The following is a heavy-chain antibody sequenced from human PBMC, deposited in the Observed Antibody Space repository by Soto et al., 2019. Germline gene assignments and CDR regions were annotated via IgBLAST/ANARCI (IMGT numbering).Heavy chain of an antibody. D-gene: IGHD2-21*02. V-gene: IGHV5-51*01. Sequence: PGQSLKISCKGSGYSFTNYWIGCVRQLPGKGLEWMAVIYPGDSESRYTPSFQGHVTISADKSITAASLQWSSLKASDTAMYYCARDYCGSDGCYPDRAFDIWGQGTMVTVSS. CDR1: GYSFTNYW. J-gene: IGHJ3*02. CDR3: ARDYCGSDGCYPDRAFDI. CDR2: IYPGDSES.